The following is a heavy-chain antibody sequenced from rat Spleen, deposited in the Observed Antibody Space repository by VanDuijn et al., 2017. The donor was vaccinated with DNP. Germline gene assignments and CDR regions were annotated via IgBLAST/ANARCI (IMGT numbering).Heavy chain of an antibody. J-gene: IGHJ3*01. D-gene: IGHD1-4*01. CDR3: ATVLNYPAPTGAY. CDR2: ISTSGGST. Sequence: EVQLVESGGGLVQPGRSLKLSCAASGFTFSNYGMAWVRQAPKKGLEWVATISTSGGSTYYPDSVKGRFTISRDNAKSTLYLQMDSLRSEDTATYYCATVLNYPAPTGAYWCEVTLVTVSS. V-gene: IGHV5S13*01. CDR1: GFTFSNYG.